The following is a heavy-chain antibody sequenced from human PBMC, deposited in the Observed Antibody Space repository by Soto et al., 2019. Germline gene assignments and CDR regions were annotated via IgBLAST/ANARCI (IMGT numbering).Heavy chain of an antibody. V-gene: IGHV3-74*01. CDR3: GRGGSEHAMDV. Sequence: GGSLRLSCAAYGYTFSRYWIHWVRQAPGKGLVWVSRVNNDGSGTAYADSVEGRFTISRDNAKNTVYLQLNSLRAEDTAVCYCGRGGSEHAMDVWGQGTTVSVSS. J-gene: IGHJ6*02. CDR2: VNNDGSGT. CDR1: GYTFSRYW.